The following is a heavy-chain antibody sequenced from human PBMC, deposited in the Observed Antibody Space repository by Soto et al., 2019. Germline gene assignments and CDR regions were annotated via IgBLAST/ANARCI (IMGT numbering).Heavy chain of an antibody. V-gene: IGHV1-69*10. J-gene: IGHJ6*02. CDR2: TIPALGKT. CDR1: GYNCKNNV. Sequence: SVKVSCKTAGYNCKNNVFPWVRQAPGQGLEWMGGTIPALGKTHYIQKFQDRVTITVDDGTRTVYMEVRDLTSDDTAIYYCARGPFSYSAMDVWGQGTLVTVSS. CDR3: ARGPFSYSAMDV.